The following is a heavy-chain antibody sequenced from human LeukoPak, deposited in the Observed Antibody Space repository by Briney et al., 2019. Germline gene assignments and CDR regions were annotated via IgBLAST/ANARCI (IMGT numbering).Heavy chain of an antibody. J-gene: IGHJ2*01. D-gene: IGHD2-8*01. V-gene: IGHV3-7*04. CDR1: GLNFRSFW. Sequence: GESLKISCAVSGLNFRSFWMSWVRQAPGKGLEWVANIKQDETEEFYVDSVKGRFTISRDNAKNSLYLQMNSLRVEDSAVYYCARGFYFSMTELYYLDLWGRGTLVTVSS. CDR2: IKQDETEE. CDR3: ARGFYFSMTELYYLDL.